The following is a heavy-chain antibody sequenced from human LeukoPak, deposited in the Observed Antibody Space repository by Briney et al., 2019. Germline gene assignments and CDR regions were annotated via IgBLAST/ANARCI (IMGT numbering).Heavy chain of an antibody. CDR2: IYYSGST. D-gene: IGHD1-1*01. CDR1: GDSISSGGYY. V-gene: IGHV4-31*03. Sequence: SETLSLTCTVSGDSISSGGYYWSWIRQPPGKGLEWIGYIYYSGSTYYNPSLKSRLTISVDTSKNQFSLKLSSVTAADTAVYYCARDRSRGTGTFDYWGQGTLVTVSS. CDR3: ARDRSRGTGTFDY. J-gene: IGHJ4*02.